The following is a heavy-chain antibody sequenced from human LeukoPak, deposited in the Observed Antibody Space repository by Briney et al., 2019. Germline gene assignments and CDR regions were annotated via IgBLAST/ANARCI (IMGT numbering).Heavy chain of an antibody. Sequence: SETLSLPCAVSVYSISSGYFWVWIRQPPGEGLEWIGSIYHTGATYYNPSLRSPVTISVDTSKNEFSLELNSVTAADTAVYYCARDLGLTISDNWFDPWGQGTLVTVSS. V-gene: IGHV4-38-2*02. CDR1: VYSISSGYF. CDR2: IYHTGAT. CDR3: ARDLGLTISDNWFDP. D-gene: IGHD3-9*01. J-gene: IGHJ5*02.